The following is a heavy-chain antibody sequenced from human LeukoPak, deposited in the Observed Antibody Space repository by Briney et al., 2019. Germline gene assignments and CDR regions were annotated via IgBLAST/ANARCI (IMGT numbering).Heavy chain of an antibody. CDR1: GYTFTSYD. CDR3: ARGRAVLLWFGEQNYYYGMDV. V-gene: IGHV1-8*01. CDR2: MNPNSGNT. Sequence: ASVKVSRKASGYTFTSYDINWVRQATGQGLERMGWMNPNSGNTGYAQKFQGRVTMTRNTSISTAYMELSSLRSEDTAVYYRARGRAVLLWFGEQNYYYGMDVWGQGTTVTVSS. D-gene: IGHD3-10*01. J-gene: IGHJ6*02.